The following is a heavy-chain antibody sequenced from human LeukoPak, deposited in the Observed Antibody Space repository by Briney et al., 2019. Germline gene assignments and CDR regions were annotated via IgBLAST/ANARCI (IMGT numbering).Heavy chain of an antibody. D-gene: IGHD3-3*01. J-gene: IGHJ4*02. CDR2: ISSSSSYI. CDR3: ARYDFWSEGFDY. CDR1: GFTFSSYG. Sequence: PGGSLRLSCAASGFTFSSYGMHWVRQAPGKGLEWVSSISSSSSYIYYADSVKGRFTISRDNAKNSLYLQMNSLRAEGTAVYYCARYDFWSEGFDYWGQGTLVTVSS. V-gene: IGHV3-21*01.